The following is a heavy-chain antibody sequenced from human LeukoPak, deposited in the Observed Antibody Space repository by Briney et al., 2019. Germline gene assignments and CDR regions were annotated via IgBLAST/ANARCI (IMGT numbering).Heavy chain of an antibody. Sequence: SETLSFTCSVSGGSISRSSYYWGWIRQPPGKGLEWIGSIFYSGNTYYNPSLKSRVTISVDTSKNHFSLRLSSVSATDTAVYYCARPSNSPLRSPFEYWGQGTLVTVSS. D-gene: IGHD4-17*01. J-gene: IGHJ4*02. CDR3: ARPSNSPLRSPFEY. CDR1: GGSISRSSYY. CDR2: IFYSGNT. V-gene: IGHV4-39*02.